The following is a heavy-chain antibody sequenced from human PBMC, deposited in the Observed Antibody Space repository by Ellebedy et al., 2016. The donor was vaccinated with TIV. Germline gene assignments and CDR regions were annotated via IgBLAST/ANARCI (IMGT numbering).Heavy chain of an antibody. D-gene: IGHD3-22*01. Sequence: MPSETLSLTCTVSGVSISSSSYQWGWIRQPPGKGLEWIGSIYFSGSTYYNPSLQSRATISVETSKHQLTLKMNSATAADTAVYYFPSRYDSSGDYYNPFDFWGQGTLVTVSS. CDR3: PSRYDSSGDYYNPFDF. CDR1: GVSISSSSYQ. CDR2: IYFSGST. V-gene: IGHV4-39*01. J-gene: IGHJ4*02.